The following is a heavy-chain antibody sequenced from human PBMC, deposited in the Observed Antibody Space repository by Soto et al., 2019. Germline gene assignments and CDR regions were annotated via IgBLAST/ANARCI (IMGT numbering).Heavy chain of an antibody. D-gene: IGHD1-26*01. CDR3: ARDHKWDGMDV. J-gene: IGHJ6*02. V-gene: IGHV4-31*03. CDR2: IYYSGTT. CDR1: GGSFSSDSFI. Sequence: SETLSLTCSVSGGSFSSDSFIWSWVRQFPGKGLEWIGYIYYSGTTYYNPSLRSRVFMSVDTSKNQFSLKLSSVTAADTAVYYCARDHKWDGMDVWGQGTTVTVSS.